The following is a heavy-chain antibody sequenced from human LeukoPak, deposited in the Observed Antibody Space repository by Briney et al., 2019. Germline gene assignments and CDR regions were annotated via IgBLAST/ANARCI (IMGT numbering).Heavy chain of an antibody. CDR1: GGSISSYY. J-gene: IGHJ4*02. CDR3: ARRTYSAAYWKHFDY. Sequence: SETLSLTCTVSGGSISSYYWRWIRQPPGKGLERIGYIYYSESTNYNPSLKSRVTISVDTSKNQFSLKLSSVTAADTAVYFCARRTYSAAYWKHFDYWGQGTLVTVSS. D-gene: IGHD1-1*01. CDR2: IYYSEST. V-gene: IGHV4-59*08.